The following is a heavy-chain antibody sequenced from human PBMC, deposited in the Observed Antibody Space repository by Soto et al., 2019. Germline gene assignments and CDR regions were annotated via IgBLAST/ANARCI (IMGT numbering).Heavy chain of an antibody. CDR3: ARERIVGATLGAFDI. Sequence: QVQLVQSGAEVKKPGASVKVSCKASGYTFTSYGISWVRQAPGQGLEWMGWISAYNGNTNYAQKLQGRVTMTTDTSXNTAYMERRSLRSDDTDVYYCARERIVGATLGAFDIWGQGTMVTVSS. V-gene: IGHV1-18*01. CDR2: ISAYNGNT. CDR1: GYTFTSYG. D-gene: IGHD1-26*01. J-gene: IGHJ3*02.